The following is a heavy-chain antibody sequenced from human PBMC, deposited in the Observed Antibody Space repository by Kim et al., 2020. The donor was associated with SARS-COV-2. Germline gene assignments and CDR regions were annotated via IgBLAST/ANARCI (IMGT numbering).Heavy chain of an antibody. CDR3: VKILRTYYTGTWGAVFDI. V-gene: IGHV3-23*01. Sequence: GGSLRLSCAASGFTFSAYAMSWVRQAPGKGLEWVSAISSNGAFTYYADSVKGRFTISRDNSRNTLYLQRNSLSAEDTTMYYCVKILRTYYTGTWGAVFDIGGQGTMVLVPS. J-gene: IGHJ3*02. CDR2: ISSNGAFT. D-gene: IGHD2-8*02. CDR1: GFTFSAYA.